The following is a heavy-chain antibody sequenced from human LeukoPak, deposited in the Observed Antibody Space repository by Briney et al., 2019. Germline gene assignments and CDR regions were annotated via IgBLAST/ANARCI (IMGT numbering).Heavy chain of an antibody. D-gene: IGHD1-20*01. CDR2: ILYDGSKK. CDR3: ARDGLTGRTDGTLDH. V-gene: IGHV3-30-3*01. CDR1: GFTFSHYT. J-gene: IGHJ4*02. Sequence: GGSLRLSCVASGFTFSHYTLHWVRQAAGKGLEWVTLILYDGSKKYYTDSVRGRFTISRDDSKNTLYLQMNSLRPEDTAIYYCARDGLTGRTDGTLDHWGQGTLVTVSS.